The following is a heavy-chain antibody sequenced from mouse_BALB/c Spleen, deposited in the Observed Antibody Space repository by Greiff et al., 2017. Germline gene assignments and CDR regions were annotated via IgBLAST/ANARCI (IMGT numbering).Heavy chain of an antibody. D-gene: IGHD1-2*01. J-gene: IGHJ3*01. CDR2: ISSGSSTI. CDR1: GFTFSSFG. V-gene: IGHV5-17*02. CDR3: ASAYYGPFAY. Sequence: VKLVESGGGLVQPGGSRKLSCAASGFTFSSFGMHWVRQAPEKGLEWVAYISSGSSTIYYADTVKGRFTISRDNPKNTLFLQMTSLRSEDTAMYYCASAYYGPFAYWGQGTLVTVSA.